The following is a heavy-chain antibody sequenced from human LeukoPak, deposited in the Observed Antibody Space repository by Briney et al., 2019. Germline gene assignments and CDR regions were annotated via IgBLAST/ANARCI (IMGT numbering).Heavy chain of an antibody. CDR2: INPNSGGT. D-gene: IGHD4-17*01. CDR3: ASNAFYGDWMAT. CDR1: GYTFTGYY. V-gene: IGHV1-2*02. Sequence: ASVKVSCKASGYTFTGYYMHWVRQAPGQGLEWMGWINPNSGGTNYAQKFRGRVTMTRDTSISTAYMELSRLRSDDTAVYYCASNAFYGDWMATWGQGTLVTVSS. J-gene: IGHJ5*02.